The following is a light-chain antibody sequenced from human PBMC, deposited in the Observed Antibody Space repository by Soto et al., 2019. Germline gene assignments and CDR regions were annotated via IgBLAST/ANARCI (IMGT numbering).Light chain of an antibody. Sequence: EIVMTQSPATLSVSPGERATLSCRASQSVSSNLAWYQQKPGQAPRLLIYGASTRATGIPARFSGSGSGTEFTXTXSSXQXXDFAVYYCQQYNNWPYTFGQGTKLEIK. CDR3: QQYNNWPYT. CDR1: QSVSSN. V-gene: IGKV3-15*01. J-gene: IGKJ2*01. CDR2: GAS.